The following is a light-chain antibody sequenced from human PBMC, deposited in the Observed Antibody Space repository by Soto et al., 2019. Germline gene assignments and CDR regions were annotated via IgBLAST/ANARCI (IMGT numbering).Light chain of an antibody. CDR2: GNT. CDR3: QSYDSSLSGYV. CDR1: SSNIGAGYP. Sequence: SWLTQPPSRPRAPRKRLTISFHWSSSNIGAGYPVHWYQQLPVTAPKLLIFGNTIRPSGVPDRFSGSRSGLAITGLQAEDEADYYCQSYDSSLSGYVFGTGTKVTVL. J-gene: IGLJ1*01. V-gene: IGLV1-40*01.